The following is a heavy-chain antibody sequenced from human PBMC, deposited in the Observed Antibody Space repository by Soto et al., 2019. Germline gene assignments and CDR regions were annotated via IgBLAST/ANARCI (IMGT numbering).Heavy chain of an antibody. CDR1: GGSVISGSYY. CDR3: ARSSSSGWYLNWFDP. V-gene: IGHV4-61*01. Sequence: SETLSLTCTVSGGSVISGSYYWIWIRQPPGKGLEWIGYIYYSGSTNYNPSLKSRVTISVDTSKNQFSLKLSSVTAADTAVYYCARSSSSGWYLNWFDPWGQGTLVTVSS. J-gene: IGHJ5*02. CDR2: IYYSGST. D-gene: IGHD6-19*01.